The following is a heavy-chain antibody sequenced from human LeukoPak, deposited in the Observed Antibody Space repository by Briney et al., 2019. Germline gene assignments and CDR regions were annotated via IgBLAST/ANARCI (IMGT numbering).Heavy chain of an antibody. V-gene: IGHV4-30-4*08. CDR3: ARGHYGSGSYYSRGGYFDY. CDR1: GGSISSGDYY. J-gene: IGHJ4*02. Sequence: SQTLSLTCTVSGGSISSGDYYWRWIRQPPGKGLEWIGYIYYSGSTYYNPSLKSRVTISVDTSKNHFSLKLSSVTAADTAVYYCARGHYGSGSYYSRGGYFDYWGQGTLVTVSS. D-gene: IGHD3-10*01. CDR2: IYYSGST.